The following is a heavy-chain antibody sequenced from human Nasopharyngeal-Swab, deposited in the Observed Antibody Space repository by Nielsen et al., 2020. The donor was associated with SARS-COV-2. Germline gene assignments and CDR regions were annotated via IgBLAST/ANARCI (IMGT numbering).Heavy chain of an antibody. CDR1: GFTFSSYE. V-gene: IGHV3-48*03. J-gene: IGHJ6*02. D-gene: IGHD2-21*01. CDR3: ARVPALIPYYYYGMDV. CDR2: ISSSGSTI. Sequence: GESLKISCAASGFTFSSYEMNWVRQAPGKGLEWVSYISSSGSTIYYADSVKGRFTISRDNAKNSLYPQMNSLRAEDTAVYYCARVPALIPYYYYGMDVWGQGTTVTVSS.